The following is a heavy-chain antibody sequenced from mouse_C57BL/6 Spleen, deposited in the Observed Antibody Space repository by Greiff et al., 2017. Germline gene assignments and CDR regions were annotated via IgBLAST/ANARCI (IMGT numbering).Heavy chain of an antibody. Sequence: EVQGVESGAELVKPGASVKLSCTASGFNIKDYYMHWVKQRTEQGLEWIGRIDPEDGETKYAPKFQGKATITADTSSNTAYLQLSSLTSEDTAVYYCARYYGNHWYFDVWGTGTTVTVSS. CDR1: GFNIKDYY. CDR2: IDPEDGET. CDR3: ARYYGNHWYFDV. D-gene: IGHD2-1*01. V-gene: IGHV14-2*01. J-gene: IGHJ1*03.